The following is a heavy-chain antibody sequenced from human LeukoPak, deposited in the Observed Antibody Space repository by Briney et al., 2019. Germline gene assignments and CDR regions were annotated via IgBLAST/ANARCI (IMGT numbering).Heavy chain of an antibody. V-gene: IGHV3-30-3*01. Sequence: PGGSLRLSCAASGFTFSSYAMHGVRQAPGKGLEGVAVISYDGSNKYYADSVKGRFTISRDNSKNTLYLQMNSLSAEDTAVYYCARVDVDTAPYYFDYWAQGTLLTVPP. CDR1: GFTFSSYA. CDR2: ISYDGSNK. J-gene: IGHJ4*02. CDR3: ARVDVDTAPYYFDY. D-gene: IGHD5-18*01.